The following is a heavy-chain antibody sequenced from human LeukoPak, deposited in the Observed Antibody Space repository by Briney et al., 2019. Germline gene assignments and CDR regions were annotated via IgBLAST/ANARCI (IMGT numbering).Heavy chain of an antibody. V-gene: IGHV1-2*02. CDR3: ARLVRRLQRLNVGRDSDYATGYYLDS. Sequence: GASVKVSCKASGYTFTGYYMHWVRQAPGQGLEWMGWINPNSGGTNYAQKFQGRVTMTRDTSISTAYMELRRLGADDTAVYYCARLVRRLQRLNVGRDSDYATGYYLDSWGEGTLVSVSS. J-gene: IGHJ4*02. CDR1: GYTFTGYY. D-gene: IGHD5-12*01. CDR2: INPNSGGT.